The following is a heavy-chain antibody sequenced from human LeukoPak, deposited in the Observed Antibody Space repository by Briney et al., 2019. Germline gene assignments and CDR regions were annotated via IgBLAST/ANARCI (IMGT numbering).Heavy chain of an antibody. J-gene: IGHJ4*02. D-gene: IGHD2-2*01. CDR1: GGTFSSYA. V-gene: IGHV1-69*05. CDR3: AREGSYCSSTSCYDY. Sequence: SVKVSCKASGGTFSSYAISWVRQAPGQGLEWMGGIIPIFGTANYAQKFQGRVTITTDESTSTAYMELSNLRSEDTAVYYCAREGSYCSSTSCYDYWGQGTLVTVSS. CDR2: IIPIFGTA.